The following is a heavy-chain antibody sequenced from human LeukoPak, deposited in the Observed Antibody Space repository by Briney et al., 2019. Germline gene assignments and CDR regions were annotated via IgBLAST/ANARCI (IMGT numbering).Heavy chain of an antibody. J-gene: IGHJ6*03. Sequence: PGGSLRLSCAASGFTFSSYSMNWVRQAPGKGLEWVSSISSSSSYIYYADSVKGRFTISRDNAKNSLYLQMNSLRAEDTAVYYCARDKLSGWHGTGYYMDVWGKGTTVTVSS. CDR2: ISSSSSYI. V-gene: IGHV3-21*04. D-gene: IGHD6-19*01. CDR3: ARDKLSGWHGTGYYMDV. CDR1: GFTFSSYS.